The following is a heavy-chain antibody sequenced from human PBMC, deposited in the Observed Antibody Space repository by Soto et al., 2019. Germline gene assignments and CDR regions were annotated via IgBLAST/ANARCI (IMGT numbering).Heavy chain of an antibody. CDR1: GGSISSGAYY. J-gene: IGHJ3*02. CDR3: ARTGYIYGSDAYDI. Sequence: QLQLQESGPGLVKPSQTLSLTCSVSGGSISSGAYYWSWIRPAAGKGLEWIGYIYYTGSAYYSPSLKSRATLSLDTSRHQFSPKVTSGTAADAAVNYCARTGYIYGSDAYDIWGRGTLVTVSS. D-gene: IGHD5-18*01. V-gene: IGHV4-31*03. CDR2: IYYTGSA.